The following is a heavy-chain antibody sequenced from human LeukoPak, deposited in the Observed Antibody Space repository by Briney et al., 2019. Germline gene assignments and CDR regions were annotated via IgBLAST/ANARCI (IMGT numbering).Heavy chain of an antibody. J-gene: IGHJ3*02. D-gene: IGHD3-22*01. CDR2: IHSPGDT. V-gene: IGHV3-13*01. CDR3: ARSSRYYYDSTYAFDI. Sequence: PGGSLRLSCAASGFIFSSYDIHWVRQATGKGLEWVSAIHSPGDTYYADSVKGRFTISRHNSKNTLFLQMNSLRAEDTAVYYCARSSRYYYDSTYAFDIWGQGTMVTVSS. CDR1: GFIFSSYD.